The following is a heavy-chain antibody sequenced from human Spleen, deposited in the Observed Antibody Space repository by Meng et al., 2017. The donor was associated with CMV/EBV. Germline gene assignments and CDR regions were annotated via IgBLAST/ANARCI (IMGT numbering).Heavy chain of an antibody. CDR1: GYTFSRYG. D-gene: IGHD3-10*01. J-gene: IGHJ6*03. CDR2: ISANNGNT. V-gene: IGHV1-18*01. CDR3: ARYYYGAYSMDV. Sequence: ASVKVSCKASGYTFSRYGISWVRQAPGQGLEWMGWISANNGNTKDAQKFQGRLTMSTDTDTSTAYMELRSLRSDDTAVYYCARYYYGAYSMDVWGQGTTVTVSS.